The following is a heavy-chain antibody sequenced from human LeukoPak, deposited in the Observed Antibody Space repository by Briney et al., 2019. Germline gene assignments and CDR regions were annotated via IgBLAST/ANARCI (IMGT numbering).Heavy chain of an antibody. D-gene: IGHD1-26*01. J-gene: IGHJ3*02. CDR2: IRTRSSYI. Sequence: PGGSLRLSCAASGFTFTSYAMTWVRQAPGKGLEWVSSIRTRSSYIYYADSVKGRFTISRDNAKNSLYLQMNSLRADDTAVYFCARLLTSGSYSDVGAFDIWGQGTMVTVSS. CDR1: GFTFTSYA. CDR3: ARLLTSGSYSDVGAFDI. V-gene: IGHV3-21*01.